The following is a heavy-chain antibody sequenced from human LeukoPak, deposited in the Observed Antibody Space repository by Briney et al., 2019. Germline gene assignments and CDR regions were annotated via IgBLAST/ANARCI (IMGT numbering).Heavy chain of an antibody. CDR2: IKQDGSDK. CDR3: TREIHYSSSSE. V-gene: IGHV3-7*01. J-gene: IGHJ4*02. Sequence: GGSLGLSCAASGFTFSTYWMSWVRQAPGKGLEWVANIKQDGSDKYYVDSVKGRFTISRDNGKNSLYLQMSSLRAEDTAVYYCTREIHYSSSSEWGQGTLVTVSS. CDR1: GFTFSTYW. D-gene: IGHD6-13*01.